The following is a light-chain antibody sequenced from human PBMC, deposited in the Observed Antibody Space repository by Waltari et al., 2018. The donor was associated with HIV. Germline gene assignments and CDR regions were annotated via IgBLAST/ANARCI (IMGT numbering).Light chain of an antibody. CDR1: SSDVGGYTY. Sequence: QSALTQPPSASGSPGQSVTISCTGTSSDVGGYTYVSWYQQHPGKAPKPMIYEVTKRPSGVPDRFSGSKSGNTASLTVSGLQAEDEADYYCSSYAGSNSYVFGTGTKVTVL. CDR2: EVT. J-gene: IGLJ1*01. V-gene: IGLV2-8*01. CDR3: SSYAGSNSYV.